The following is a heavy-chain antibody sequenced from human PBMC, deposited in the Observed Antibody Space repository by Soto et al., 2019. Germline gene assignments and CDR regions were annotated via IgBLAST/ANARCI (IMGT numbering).Heavy chain of an antibody. Sequence: QVQLVQSGAEVTRPGASVKVSCKASGYSFISHYIHWVRQAPGQGLEWMGFINPSGGSATLAQKCQGRVTMTRDTSNTTVYMELSSLRSEDAAVYYCARDYLSSKLSLSYFDFWGQGTLVTVSS. CDR3: ARDYLSSKLSLSYFDF. D-gene: IGHD2-2*01. V-gene: IGHV1-46*01. CDR2: INPSGGSA. CDR1: GYSFISHY. J-gene: IGHJ4*02.